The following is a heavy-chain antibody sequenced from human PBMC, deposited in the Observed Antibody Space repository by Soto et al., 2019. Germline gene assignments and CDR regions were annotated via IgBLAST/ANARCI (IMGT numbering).Heavy chain of an antibody. CDR3: ARFYIGYCSSTSCYSEDAFDI. J-gene: IGHJ3*02. CDR1: GGSISSSSYY. V-gene: IGHV4-39*01. Sequence: PSETLSLTCTVSGGSISSSSYYWGWIRQPPGKGLEWIGSIYYSGSTYYNPSLKSRVTISVDTSKNQFSLKLSSVTAADPAVYYCARFYIGYCSSTSCYSEDAFDIWGQGTMVTVSS. CDR2: IYYSGST. D-gene: IGHD2-2*01.